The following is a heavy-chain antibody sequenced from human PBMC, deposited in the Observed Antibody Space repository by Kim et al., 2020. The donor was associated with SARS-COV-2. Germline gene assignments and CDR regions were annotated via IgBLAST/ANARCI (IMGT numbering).Heavy chain of an antibody. D-gene: IGHD7-27*01. J-gene: IGHJ6*02. CDR3: TTTGPQLGSSGYYYGMDV. Sequence: KGRFNISRDDSKTTLYLQMNSLKTEDTAVYYCTTTGPQLGSSGYYYGMDVWGQGTTVTVSS. V-gene: IGHV3-15*01.